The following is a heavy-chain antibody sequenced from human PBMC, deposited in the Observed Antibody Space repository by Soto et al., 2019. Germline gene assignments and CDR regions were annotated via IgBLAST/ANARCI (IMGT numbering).Heavy chain of an antibody. Sequence: QVQLQESGPGLVKPSRTLSLTCAVSGGSISSSNWWSWVRQPPGKGLEWIGEIYHSGSTNYNPSLKSRVTISVDKSKNQFSLKLSSVTAADTAVYYCGGVLVPAALGYYYGMDVWGQGTTVTVSS. V-gene: IGHV4-4*02. CDR1: GGSISSSNW. J-gene: IGHJ6*02. D-gene: IGHD2-2*01. CDR2: IYHSGST. CDR3: GGVLVPAALGYYYGMDV.